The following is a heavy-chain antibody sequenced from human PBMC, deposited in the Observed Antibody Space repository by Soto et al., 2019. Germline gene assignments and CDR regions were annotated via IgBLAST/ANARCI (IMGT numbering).Heavy chain of an antibody. CDR2: IYYSGST. CDR3: ASLAAPQYYYYYMDV. D-gene: IGHD6-6*01. CDR1: GGSISSYY. Sequence: SETLSLTCTVSGGSISSYYWSWIRQPPGKGLEWIGYIYYSGSTNYNPSLKSRVTISVDTSKNQFSLKLSSVTAADTAVYYCASLAAPQYYYYYMDVWGKGTMVTVSS. V-gene: IGHV4-59*01. J-gene: IGHJ6*03.